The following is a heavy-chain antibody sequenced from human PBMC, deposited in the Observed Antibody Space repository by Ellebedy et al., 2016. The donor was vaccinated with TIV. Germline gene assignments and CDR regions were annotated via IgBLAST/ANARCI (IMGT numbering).Heavy chain of an antibody. CDR2: IIDSGST. CDR1: GESLSDYY. Sequence: SETLSLTCTVYGESLSDYYWSWIRQPPGKGLEWIGEIIDSGSTNFSPSLKSRVTMSADTSKKQFSLKLTSVTAADTAVYYCARLNIAARRRLSNFYYGMDVWGQGTTVTVPS. D-gene: IGHD6-6*01. V-gene: IGHV4-34*12. J-gene: IGHJ6*02. CDR3: ARLNIAARRRLSNFYYGMDV.